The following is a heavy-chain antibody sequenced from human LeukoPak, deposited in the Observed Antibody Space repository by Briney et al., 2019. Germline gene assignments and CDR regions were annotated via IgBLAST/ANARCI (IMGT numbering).Heavy chain of an antibody. V-gene: IGHV4-39*07. J-gene: IGHJ3*02. CDR3: ARISKAVAGFLHRHDAFDI. D-gene: IGHD6-19*01. CDR1: GGSISSSSYY. CDR2: IYYSGST. Sequence: SETLSLTCTVSGGSISSSSYYWGWIRQPPGKGLEWIGSIYYSGSTYYNPSLKSRVTISVDTSKNQFSLKLSSVTAADTAVYYCARISKAVAGFLHRHDAFDIWGQGTMVTVSS.